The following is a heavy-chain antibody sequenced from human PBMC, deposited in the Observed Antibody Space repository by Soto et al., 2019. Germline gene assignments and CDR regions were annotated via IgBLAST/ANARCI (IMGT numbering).Heavy chain of an antibody. CDR1: GASITGSDW. Sequence: SETLSLTCTVSGASITGSDWWCWVRQTPEKGLEWIGEIYHSGTTNYHPSLKSRVTISQDKSKNQFSLNLTSVTAADTAVYSCVRMSVVGYFDYWGRGSLVTV. V-gene: IGHV4-4*02. J-gene: IGHJ4*02. CDR3: VRMSVVGYFDY. CDR2: IYHSGTT. D-gene: IGHD3-22*01.